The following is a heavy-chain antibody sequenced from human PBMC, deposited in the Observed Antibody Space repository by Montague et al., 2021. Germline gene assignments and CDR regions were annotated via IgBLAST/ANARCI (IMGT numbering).Heavy chain of an antibody. CDR2: INSDGSST. J-gene: IGHJ4*02. CDR1: GFTFSRYW. Sequence: SLRLSCAASGFTFSRYWTHWVRQAPGKGLVWVSRINSDGSSTSYADSVKGRFTISRDNAKNTLYLQMNSLRAEDTAVYYCARQATVTTEVGWNYFDYWGRGTLVTVSS. D-gene: IGHD4-17*01. V-gene: IGHV3-74*01. CDR3: ARQATVTTEVGWNYFDY.